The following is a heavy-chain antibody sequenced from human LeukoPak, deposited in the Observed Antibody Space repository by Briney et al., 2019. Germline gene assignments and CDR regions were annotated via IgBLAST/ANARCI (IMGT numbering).Heavy chain of an antibody. CDR3: ARDSGDYGGNFYYYGMDV. D-gene: IGHD4-23*01. CDR1: GYTFTSYG. Sequence: GASGKVSCKASGYTFTSYGISWVRQAPGQGLEWMGWISAYNGNTNYAQKLQGRVTMTTDTSTSTAYMELRSLRSDDTAVYYCARDSGDYGGNFYYYGMDVWGQGTTVTVSS. CDR2: ISAYNGNT. V-gene: IGHV1-18*01. J-gene: IGHJ6*02.